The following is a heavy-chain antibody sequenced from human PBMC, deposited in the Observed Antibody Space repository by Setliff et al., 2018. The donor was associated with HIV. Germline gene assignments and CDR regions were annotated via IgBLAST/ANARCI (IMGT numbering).Heavy chain of an antibody. CDR2: IVVGSGNT. Sequence: ASVKVSCKASGFTFTNSAVQWVRQARRQCLEWIGWIVVGSGNTNYAQKFQERVTITRDMSTSRAYMELSGLRTEDTAVYYCAADPQTGTTSYDAFDIWGQGTVVTVSS. CDR3: AADPQTGTTSYDAFDI. CDR1: GFTFTNSA. D-gene: IGHD1-7*01. J-gene: IGHJ3*02. V-gene: IGHV1-58*01.